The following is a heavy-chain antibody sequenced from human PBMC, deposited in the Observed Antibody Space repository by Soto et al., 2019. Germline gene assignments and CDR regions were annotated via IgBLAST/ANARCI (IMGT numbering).Heavy chain of an antibody. CDR1: GFTFTGYY. J-gene: IGHJ4*02. V-gene: IGHV1-2*02. Sequence: GASVKVSCKASGFTFTGYYMHWVRQAPGQGLEWMGWINPNSGGTNYAQKFQGRVTMTRDTSISTAYMELSGLRSDDTAVYYCARGASGSYLGSGYWGQGTLVTVSS. CDR2: INPNSGGT. CDR3: ARGASGSYLGSGY. D-gene: IGHD1-26*01.